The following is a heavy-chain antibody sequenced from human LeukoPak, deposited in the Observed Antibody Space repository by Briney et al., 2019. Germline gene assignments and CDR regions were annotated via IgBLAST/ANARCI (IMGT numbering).Heavy chain of an antibody. D-gene: IGHD3-10*01. V-gene: IGHV4-59*01. J-gene: IGHJ3*02. CDR1: GGSISSYY. CDR3: ARVLSYYYGSGSCYAFDI. Sequence: SETLSLTCTVSGGSISSYYWIWIRQPPGKGLEGIGYIYSSGSTNYHPSLKSRVTISVDTSKNQFSLKLSSVTAAAPAVYYCARVLSYYYGSGSCYAFDIWGQGTMVTVSS. CDR2: IYSSGST.